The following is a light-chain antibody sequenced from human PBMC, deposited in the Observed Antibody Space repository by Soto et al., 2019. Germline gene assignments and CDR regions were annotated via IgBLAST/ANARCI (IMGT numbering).Light chain of an antibody. CDR1: SSDVGGYHY. CDR2: DVN. Sequence: QSALTQPRSVSGSPGQSVTLSCTGTSSDVGGYHYVSWYQHHPGKAPQIIIYDVNKRPSGVPDRFSGSKSGNTASLTISGLQTEDEADYYCCSYAGSYTLVFGGGTQLTVL. J-gene: IGLJ2*01. CDR3: CSYAGSYTLV. V-gene: IGLV2-11*01.